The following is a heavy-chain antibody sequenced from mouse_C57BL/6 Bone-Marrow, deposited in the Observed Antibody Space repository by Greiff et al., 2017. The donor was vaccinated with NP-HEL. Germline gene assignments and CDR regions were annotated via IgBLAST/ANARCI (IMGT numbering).Heavy chain of an antibody. Sequence: EVKLVESGPELVKPGASVKISCKASGYTFTDYYMNWVKQSHGKSLEWIGDINPNNGGTSYNQKFKGKATLTVDKSSSTAYMELRSLTSEDSAVYYCARRGLVYYGSSWFAYWGQGTLVTVSA. CDR3: ARRGLVYYGSSWFAY. J-gene: IGHJ3*01. V-gene: IGHV1-26*01. CDR2: INPNNGGT. D-gene: IGHD1-1*01. CDR1: GYTFTDYY.